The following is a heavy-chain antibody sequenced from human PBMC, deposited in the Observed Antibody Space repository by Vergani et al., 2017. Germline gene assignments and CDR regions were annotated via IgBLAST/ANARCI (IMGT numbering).Heavy chain of an antibody. D-gene: IGHD3-9*01. CDR1: GFSLSTSGVG. V-gene: IGHV2-5*02. CDR3: AHRRDDITRFWEDKNTNWFDP. Sequence: QITLKESGPTLVKPTQTLTLTCTFSGFSLSTSGVGVGWIRQPPGKALEWLALIYWDDDKRYSPSLKSRLTITKDTSKTQVVLTMTNMDPVDTATYYCAHRRDDITRFWEDKNTNWFDPWGQGTLVTVSS. CDR2: IYWDDDK. J-gene: IGHJ5*02.